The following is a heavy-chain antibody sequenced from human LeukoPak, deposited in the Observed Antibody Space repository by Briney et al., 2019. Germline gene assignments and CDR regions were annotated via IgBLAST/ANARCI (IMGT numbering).Heavy chain of an antibody. CDR2: LNPNSGGT. CDR3: ACLMLTSDFDY. D-gene: IGHD3-16*01. Sequence: ASVKVSCKASGYTFTNYYMHWVRQAPGQGLEWMGWLNPNSGGTNYAQKFQGRITMARDTSITTAYMELSGLRSDDTAVYYCACLMLTSDFDYWGQETLVTVSS. V-gene: IGHV1-2*02. J-gene: IGHJ4*02. CDR1: GYTFTNYY.